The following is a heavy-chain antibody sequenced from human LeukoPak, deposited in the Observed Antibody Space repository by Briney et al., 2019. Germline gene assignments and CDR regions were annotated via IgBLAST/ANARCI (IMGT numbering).Heavy chain of an antibody. J-gene: IGHJ4*02. D-gene: IGHD3-16*01. CDR1: GYIFTSNS. CDR2: ISTFNGYT. V-gene: IGHV1-18*04. CDR3: ARGEFYYDL. Sequence: ASVKVSCKPSGYIFTSNSITWVRHASGQQLEWMGWISTFNGYTKYAQNLQGRITMTRDTSTRTVYLEMRNLRSDDTAVYFCARGEFYYDLWGRGTLVTVSS.